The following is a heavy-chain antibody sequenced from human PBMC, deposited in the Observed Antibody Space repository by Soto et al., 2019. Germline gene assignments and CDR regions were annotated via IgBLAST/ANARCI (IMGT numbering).Heavy chain of an antibody. V-gene: IGHV4-4*07. J-gene: IGHJ5*02. Sequence: ETLSLACSVSGASIRGFYCSWIRKSAGKGLGWIGRIYAIGTTDYNASLKSRVMMSVDTSKKQFSLNLRSVTAADTAVYYCARDGTKTLRDWFDPWGQGISVTVSS. CDR2: IYAIGTT. CDR3: ARDGTKTLRDWFDP. D-gene: IGHD1-1*01. CDR1: GASIRGFY.